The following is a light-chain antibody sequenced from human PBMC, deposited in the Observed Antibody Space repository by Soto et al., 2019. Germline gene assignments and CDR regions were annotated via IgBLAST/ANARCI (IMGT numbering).Light chain of an antibody. CDR3: QKYNSGGPLT. V-gene: IGKV1-5*03. J-gene: IGKJ4*01. CDR2: KAS. Sequence: DIQMTQSPSTLSASVGDRVTITCRASQSISSWLAWYQQKPGKAPKVLIYKASSLESGVPSRFSGSGSGTEFTLTISSLQPDDVATYYCQKYNSGGPLTFGGGTKVDIK. CDR1: QSISSW.